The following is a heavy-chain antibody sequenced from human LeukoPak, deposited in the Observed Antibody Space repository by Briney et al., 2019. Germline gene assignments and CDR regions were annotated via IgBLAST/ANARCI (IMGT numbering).Heavy chain of an antibody. D-gene: IGHD3-22*01. Sequence: GGSLRLSCAASGFTFSSYAMSWVRQAPGKGLEWVSAISGSGGSTYYADSVKGRFTISGDNSKNTLYLQMNSLRAEDTAVYYCAKGGGYYYDSSGYLDYWGQGTLVTVSS. CDR1: GFTFSSYA. CDR2: ISGSGGST. V-gene: IGHV3-23*01. J-gene: IGHJ4*02. CDR3: AKGGGYYYDSSGYLDY.